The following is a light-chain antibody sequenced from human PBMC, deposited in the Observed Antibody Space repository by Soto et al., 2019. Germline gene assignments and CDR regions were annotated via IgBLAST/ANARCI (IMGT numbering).Light chain of an antibody. Sequence: QSALTQPRSVSGSLGQSVTMSCTGTSSDVGAYNYVSWYQQFPGKVPKVLIFDVTQRPSGVPDRFSGSKSGNTASLTISGLQAEDDADYYCCSYAGSYMVVFGGGTKLTVL. CDR1: SSDVGAYNY. V-gene: IGLV2-11*01. J-gene: IGLJ2*01. CDR3: CSYAGSYMVV. CDR2: DVT.